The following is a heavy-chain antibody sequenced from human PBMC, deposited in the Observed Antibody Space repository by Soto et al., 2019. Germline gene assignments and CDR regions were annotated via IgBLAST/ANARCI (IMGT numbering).Heavy chain of an antibody. J-gene: IGHJ6*03. Sequence: SETLSLTCTVSGGSISSSSYYWGWIRQPPGKGLEWIGSIYYRGSTYYNPSLKSRFTISVDTSKNQFSLRLSSVTAADTAVYYCARHGEYYYYMDVWGKGTTVTISS. CDR1: GGSISSSSYY. D-gene: IGHD7-27*01. CDR3: ARHGEYYYYMDV. V-gene: IGHV4-39*01. CDR2: IYYRGST.